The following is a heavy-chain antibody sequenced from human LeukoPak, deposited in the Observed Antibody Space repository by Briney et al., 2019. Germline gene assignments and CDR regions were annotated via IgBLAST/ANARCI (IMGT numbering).Heavy chain of an antibody. CDR2: IKSRTDGGTT. J-gene: IGHJ4*02. CDR3: TTTTYYYDSSGYYPLY. D-gene: IGHD3-22*01. CDR1: GFTFSNDW. V-gene: IGHV3-15*01. Sequence: PGGSLRLSCAASGFTFSNDWMSWVRQAPGKGLEWVGRIKSRTDGGTTDYAAPVKGRFTISRDDSKNTLYLQMNSLKTEDTAVYYCTTTTYYYDSSGYYPLYWGQGTLVTVSS.